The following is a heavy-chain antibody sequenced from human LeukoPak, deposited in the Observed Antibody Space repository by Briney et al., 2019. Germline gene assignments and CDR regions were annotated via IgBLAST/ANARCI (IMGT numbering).Heavy chain of an antibody. CDR3: ARRAGATSEIDY. CDR1: GYRFTTYW. CDR2: IYPGDSDT. J-gene: IGHJ4*02. D-gene: IGHD1-26*01. Sequence: GESLKISCKASGYRFTTYWIGWVRQMPGKGLEWMGIIYPGDSDTRYSPSFQGQVTISADKSISTAYLQWSSLKAPDTAMYYCARRAGATSEIDYWGQGTLVTVSS. V-gene: IGHV5-51*01.